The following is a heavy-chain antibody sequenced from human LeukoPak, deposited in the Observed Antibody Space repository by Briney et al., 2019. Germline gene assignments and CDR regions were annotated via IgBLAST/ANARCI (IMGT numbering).Heavy chain of an antibody. CDR1: GFAFSTYT. Sequence: GGPLRLSCAASGFAFSTYTMSWVRQAPGKGLEWVSCITSSSSSISYADSVRGRFTISRDNAKNSLYLQMNSLRAEDTAVYSCVRVEDWGAAGNRLDYWGQGTLVTVSS. J-gene: IGHJ4*02. V-gene: IGHV3-21*01. D-gene: IGHD6-13*01. CDR3: VRVEDWGAAGNRLDY. CDR2: ITSSSSSI.